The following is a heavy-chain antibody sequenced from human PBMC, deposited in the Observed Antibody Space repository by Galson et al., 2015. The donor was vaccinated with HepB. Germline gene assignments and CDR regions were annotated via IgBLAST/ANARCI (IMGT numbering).Heavy chain of an antibody. J-gene: IGHJ4*02. CDR2: IIPIFGTA. Sequence: SVKVSCKASGGTFSSYAISWVRQAPGQGLEWMGGIIPIFGTANYAQKFQGRVTITADESTSTAYMELSSLRSEDTAVYYCAARPGGFLYYFDYWGQGTLVTVSS. V-gene: IGHV1-69*13. CDR1: GGTFSSYA. D-gene: IGHD3-16*01. CDR3: AARPGGFLYYFDY.